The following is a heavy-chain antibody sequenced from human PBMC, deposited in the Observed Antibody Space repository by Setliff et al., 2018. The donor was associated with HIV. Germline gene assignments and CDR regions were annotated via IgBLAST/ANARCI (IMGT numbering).Heavy chain of an antibody. CDR2: INPSGSS. V-gene: IGHV4-4*07. CDR3: TREFHRGIPDYFDS. D-gene: IGHD2-2*02. CDR1: SDSVNGYY. Sequence: PSETLSLTCTVSSDSVNGYYWSWIRQPAGKGLEWVGRINPSGSSNYNPSLNSRVAVSLDTSKNQFSLKLSSVTAADTAVYYCTREFHRGIPDYFDSWGQGILVTVSS. J-gene: IGHJ4*02.